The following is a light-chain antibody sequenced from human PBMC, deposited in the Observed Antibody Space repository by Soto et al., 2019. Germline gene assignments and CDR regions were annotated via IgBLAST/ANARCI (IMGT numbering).Light chain of an antibody. CDR1: RSNIGAGYD. CDR3: QSYDTSVSGARV. Sequence: QSVLTQPPSVSGAPGQRVTIYCTGSRSNIGAGYDVHWYQQIPGAAPKLLIYRNHDRPSGVPDRFSGSKSGTSASLVITGLQAEDEAGYYCQSYDTSVSGARVFGGGTKLTVL. J-gene: IGLJ3*02. V-gene: IGLV1-40*01. CDR2: RNH.